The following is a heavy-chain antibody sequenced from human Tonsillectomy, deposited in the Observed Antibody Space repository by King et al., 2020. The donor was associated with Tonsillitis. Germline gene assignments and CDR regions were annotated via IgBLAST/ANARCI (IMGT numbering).Heavy chain of an antibody. V-gene: IGHV3-13*04. J-gene: IGHJ3*02. CDR1: GFTFRSYD. D-gene: IGHD3-22*01. CDR3: ARGGVITTDDAFDI. CDR2: IGTAGDT. Sequence: QLVQSGGGLVQPGGSLRLSCAASGFTFRSYDMHWVRQATGKGLEWVSAIGTAGDTYYPGSVKGRFTISRENDKNSLYLQMNSLRAGDTAVYYCARGGVITTDDAFDIWGQGTMVTVSS.